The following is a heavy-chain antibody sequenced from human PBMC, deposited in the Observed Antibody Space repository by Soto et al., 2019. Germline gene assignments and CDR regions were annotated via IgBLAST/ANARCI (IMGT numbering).Heavy chain of an antibody. CDR2: ISASGGST. D-gene: IGHD1-1*01. Sequence: AESLTLSCAASGFTFSSYAMSWVRQAPGKGLECVADISASGGSTYYADSVKGRFTISRDHSKNTVYLQISGLRSEDTGVYCCERGGLGGTKRFDLWGRGTLVTVSS. CDR1: GFTFSSYA. J-gene: IGHJ4*02. CDR3: ERGGLGGTKRFDL. V-gene: IGHV3-23*01.